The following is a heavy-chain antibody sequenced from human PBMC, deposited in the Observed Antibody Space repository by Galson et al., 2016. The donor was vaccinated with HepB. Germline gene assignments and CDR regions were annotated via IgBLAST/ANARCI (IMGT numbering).Heavy chain of an antibody. Sequence: SLRLSCAVSGFAVRSNFMNWVRQAPGKGLEWVSSISSSSSYIYYADSVKGRFTISRDNAKNSLYLQMNSLRAEDTAVYYCATDTVVVVVAALVFDIWGQGTMVTVSS. CDR3: ATDTVVVVVAALVFDI. D-gene: IGHD2-15*01. CDR1: GFAVRSNF. CDR2: ISSSSSYI. J-gene: IGHJ3*02. V-gene: IGHV3-21*01.